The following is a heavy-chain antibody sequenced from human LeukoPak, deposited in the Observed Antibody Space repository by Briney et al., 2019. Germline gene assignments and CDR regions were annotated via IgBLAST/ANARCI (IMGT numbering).Heavy chain of an antibody. J-gene: IGHJ4*02. CDR1: GFTFSSYA. CDR2: ISGSGGST. D-gene: IGHD3-22*01. CDR3: ARDWAPYDSSGYYDY. Sequence: GGSLRLSCAAPGFTFSSYAMSWVRQAPGKGLEWVSAISGSGGSTYYADSVKGRFTISRDNSKNTLYLQMNSLRAEDTAVYYCARDWAPYDSSGYYDYWGQGTLVTVSS. V-gene: IGHV3-23*01.